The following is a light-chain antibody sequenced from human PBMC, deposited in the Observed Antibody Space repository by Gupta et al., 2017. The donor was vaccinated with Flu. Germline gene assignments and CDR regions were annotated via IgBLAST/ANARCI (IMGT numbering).Light chain of an antibody. Sequence: SSCTGTSSDVGGDNYNSWYHQHPGKAPNLIIYEVSNRPSGVSPRFSGSTSGNTASPTISGVQAEDEADYYCNSYTSTSTSRWVFGGGTKLTVL. V-gene: IGLV2-14*01. CDR2: EVS. CDR1: SSDVGGDNY. CDR3: NSYTSTSTSRWV. J-gene: IGLJ3*02.